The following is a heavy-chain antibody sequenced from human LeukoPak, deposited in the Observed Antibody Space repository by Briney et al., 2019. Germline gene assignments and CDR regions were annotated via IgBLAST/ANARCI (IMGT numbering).Heavy chain of an antibody. Sequence: PGGSLRLSCAACGFTFSSYGMHWVRQAPGKGLEWVAVIWYDGSNKYYADSVKGRFTISRDNSKNTLYLQMNSLRAEDTAVYYCARAIAAAGTWDYWGQGTLVTVSS. J-gene: IGHJ4*02. V-gene: IGHV3-33*01. CDR1: GFTFSSYG. CDR3: ARAIAAAGTWDY. CDR2: IWYDGSNK. D-gene: IGHD6-13*01.